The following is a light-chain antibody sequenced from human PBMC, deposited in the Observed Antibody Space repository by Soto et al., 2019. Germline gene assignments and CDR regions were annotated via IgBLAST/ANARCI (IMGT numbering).Light chain of an antibody. J-gene: IGKJ2*01. CDR2: DAS. CDR3: QQYTTYPYT. V-gene: IGKV1-5*01. CDR1: QSVTNW. Sequence: DIQMTQSPSTLSASVGDRVTITCRASQSVTNWLAWYQQKPGKAPNLLIYDASSLQSGIPARFSGSGSGTEFTLTISSLQPDDFATYYCQQYTTYPYTFGQGTQLEIK.